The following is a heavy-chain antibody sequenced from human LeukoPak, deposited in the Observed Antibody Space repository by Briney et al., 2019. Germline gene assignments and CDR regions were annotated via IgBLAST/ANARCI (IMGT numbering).Heavy chain of an antibody. J-gene: IGHJ1*01. Sequence: ASVKVSCKVSGYTLTELSMHWVRQAPGKGLEWMGGFDPEDGETIYAQKFQGRVTMTRNTSISTAYMELSSLRSEDTAVYYCARANSNINYYEPGYFQHWGQGTLVTVSS. CDR1: GYTLTELS. D-gene: IGHD3-22*01. V-gene: IGHV1-24*01. CDR2: FDPEDGET. CDR3: ARANSNINYYEPGYFQH.